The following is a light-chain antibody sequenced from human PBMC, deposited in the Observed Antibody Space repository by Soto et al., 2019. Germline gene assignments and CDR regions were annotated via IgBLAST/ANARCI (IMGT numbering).Light chain of an antibody. CDR3: MRGTHWPLT. J-gene: IGKJ1*01. CDR1: QSLVHSDGNTY. CDR2: TVS. V-gene: IGKV2-30*02. Sequence: DVVMTQSPLSLPVTLGQPASISCRSSQSLVHSDGNTYLNWFQQRPGQTPRRLVNTVSNRDSGVLDRFGVSGSGTVFRLKIHRVEAEEVGVYYRMRGTHWPLTFGPGNKLAIK.